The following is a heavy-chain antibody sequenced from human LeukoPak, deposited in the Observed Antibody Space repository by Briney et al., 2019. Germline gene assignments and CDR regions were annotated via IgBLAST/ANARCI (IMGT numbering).Heavy chain of an antibody. CDR2: IYYSGST. Sequence: SETLSLTCTVSGGSISSSSHYWGWIRQPPGKGLEWIGSIYYSGSTYYNPSLKSRVTISVDTSKNQFSLKLSSVTAADTAVYYCARDDVSPDYDYVWGSYRSTDYWGQGTLVTVSS. V-gene: IGHV4-39*01. CDR3: ARDDVSPDYDYVWGSYRSTDY. D-gene: IGHD3-16*02. CDR1: GGSISSSSHY. J-gene: IGHJ4*02.